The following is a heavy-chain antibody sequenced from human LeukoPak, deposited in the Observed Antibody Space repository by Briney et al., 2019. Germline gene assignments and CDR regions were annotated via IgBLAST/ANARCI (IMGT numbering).Heavy chain of an antibody. CDR3: AKSEEHYYDSSGYYPIFDY. CDR1: GFTFSSYG. CDR2: ISGSGGST. D-gene: IGHD3-22*01. Sequence: GGTLRLSCAASGFTFSSYGMSWVRQAPGKGLEWVSAISGSGGSTYYADSVKGRFTISRDNSKNTLYLQMNSLSAEDTAVYYCAKSEEHYYDSSGYYPIFDYWGQGTLVTVSS. J-gene: IGHJ4*02. V-gene: IGHV3-23*01.